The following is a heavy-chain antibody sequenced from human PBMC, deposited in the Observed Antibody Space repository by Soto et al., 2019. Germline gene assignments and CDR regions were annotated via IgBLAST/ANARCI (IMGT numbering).Heavy chain of an antibody. CDR3: ARAHRYYDYPDI. V-gene: IGHV4-30-4*01. CDR1: GASVNSGDYY. CDR2: IHYSETI. J-gene: IGHJ3*02. Sequence: QVQLQESGPGLVKASQTLSLTCTVSGASVNSGDYYWSWVRQPPGRGLEWIGYIHYSETIYYNPSLKSRVQILVETFTNQFSLGVSSVTAADTAVYYCARAHRYYDYPDIWGQGTTVTVSS. D-gene: IGHD3-22*01.